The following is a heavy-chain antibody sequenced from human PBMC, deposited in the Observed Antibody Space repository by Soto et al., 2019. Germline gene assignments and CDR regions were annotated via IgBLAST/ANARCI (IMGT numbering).Heavy chain of an antibody. V-gene: IGHV3-53*01. CDR2: IYSGGNT. Sequence: LGLSCAASGFTIRNNYMSWVRQAPGKGLEWVSVIYSGGNTYYADSVKGQFTISRDNSKSTLYLQMNSLRAEDTAVYYCARARDGYNFLYEPTWGQGTLVTVSS. CDR3: ARARDGYNFLYEPT. CDR1: GFTIRNNY. J-gene: IGHJ4*02. D-gene: IGHD5-12*01.